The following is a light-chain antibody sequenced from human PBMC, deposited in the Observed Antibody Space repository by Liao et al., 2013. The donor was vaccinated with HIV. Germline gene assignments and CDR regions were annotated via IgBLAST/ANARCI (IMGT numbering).Light chain of an antibody. CDR1: KLGDKY. CDR3: QSADSSGTYQGV. CDR2: QDS. V-gene: IGLV3-25*03. Sequence: SYELTQPPSVSVSPGQTASITCSGDKLGDKYACWYQQKPGQSPVLVIYQDSKRPSGIPERFSGSSSGTTVTLTISGVQAEDEADYYCQSADSSGTYQGVFGTGTKVTV. J-gene: IGLJ1*01.